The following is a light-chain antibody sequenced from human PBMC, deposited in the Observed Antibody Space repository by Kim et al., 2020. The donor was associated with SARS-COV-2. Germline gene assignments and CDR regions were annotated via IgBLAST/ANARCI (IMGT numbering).Light chain of an antibody. CDR1: QSISRY. Sequence: DIQMTQSPSSLSASVGDRVTITCRASQSISRYLNWYQQKPGKAPKLLIYAASSLQSGVPSRFSGSGSGTDFTLTISSLQPEDFATYYCQQSYSTPTFGGGTKVEI. CDR2: AAS. CDR3: QQSYSTPT. J-gene: IGKJ4*01. V-gene: IGKV1-39*01.